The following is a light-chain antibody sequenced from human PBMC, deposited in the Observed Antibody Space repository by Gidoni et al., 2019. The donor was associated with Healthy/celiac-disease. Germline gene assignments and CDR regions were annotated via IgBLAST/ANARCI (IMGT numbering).Light chain of an antibody. CDR3: NSRDSSGNHHDVV. J-gene: IGLJ2*01. CDR1: SLRSYY. Sequence: SSELTQDPAVSVALGQTVRITCQGDSLRSYYASWYQQKPGQAPVLVIYGKNNRPSGIPDRFSGSSSGNTASLTITWAQAEDEADYYCNSRDSSGNHHDVVFGGGTKLTVL. CDR2: GKN. V-gene: IGLV3-19*01.